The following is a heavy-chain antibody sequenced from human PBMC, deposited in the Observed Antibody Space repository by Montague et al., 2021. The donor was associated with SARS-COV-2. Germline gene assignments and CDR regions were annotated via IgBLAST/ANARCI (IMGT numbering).Heavy chain of an antibody. V-gene: IGHV4-59*01. CDR3: ARTGLGAYDILTGYTVNAFDM. D-gene: IGHD3-9*01. Sequence: SETLSLTCTVSGGSITSYYWTWIRQPPGKGLEWVGRIYYSGSTNYNPSLKSRVTISVDTSKNQFPPKLSSVTAADTAVYYCARTGLGAYDILTGYTVNAFDMWGQGTMVTVSS. J-gene: IGHJ3*02. CDR1: GGSITSYY. CDR2: IYYSGST.